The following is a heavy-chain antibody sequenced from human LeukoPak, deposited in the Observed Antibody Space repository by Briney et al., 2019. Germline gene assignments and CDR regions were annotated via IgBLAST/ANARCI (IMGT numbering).Heavy chain of an antibody. Sequence: GGSRRLSCGASGSSFSYYWMSWARQAPGKGLEWVARVKGDGSEKSYVHSVKGRFTISRDNAKSSLFLQIDNLRADDTAVYYCARGGSVMFDQWGQGTQVTVSS. CDR1: GSSFSYYW. D-gene: IGHD2-21*01. CDR2: VKGDGSEK. CDR3: ARGGSVMFDQ. V-gene: IGHV3-7*03. J-gene: IGHJ4*02.